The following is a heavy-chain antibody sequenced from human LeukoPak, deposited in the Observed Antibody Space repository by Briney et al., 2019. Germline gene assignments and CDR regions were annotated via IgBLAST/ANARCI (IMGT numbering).Heavy chain of an antibody. V-gene: IGHV3-30*18. D-gene: IGHD3-22*01. J-gene: IGHJ4*02. Sequence: AGGSLRLSCAASGFTFSSYGMHWVRQAPGKGLERVAVISYDGSNKYYADSVKGRFTISRDNSKNTLYLQMNSLRAEDTAVYYCAKDGSTTYYYDSSGYPVPYYFDYWGQGTLVTVSS. CDR1: GFTFSSYG. CDR3: AKDGSTTYYYDSSGYPVPYYFDY. CDR2: ISYDGSNK.